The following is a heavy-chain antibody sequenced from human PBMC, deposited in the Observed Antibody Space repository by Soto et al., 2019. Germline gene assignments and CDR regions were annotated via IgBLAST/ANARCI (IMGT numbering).Heavy chain of an antibody. J-gene: IGHJ1*01. CDR2: ISYDGSNK. V-gene: IGHV3-30*03. CDR1: GITFSNYG. CDR3: ARDRRGHGERYNFGEYFHH. Sequence: QVQLVESGGGVVQPGRSLRLSCAASGITFSNYGMHWVRQAPGKGLEWVAVISYDGSNKYYADSVKGRFTTSRDNSNNMLYLQMNSLRAEDTAVYSCARDRRGHGERYNFGEYFHHWGQGTLVTVSS. D-gene: IGHD5-12*01.